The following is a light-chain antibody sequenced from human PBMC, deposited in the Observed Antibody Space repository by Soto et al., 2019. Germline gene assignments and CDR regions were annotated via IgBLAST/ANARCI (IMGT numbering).Light chain of an antibody. CDR3: SSHTTTSSALQV. CDR2: GVS. Sequence: QSALTQPASVSGSPGQSITISCTGTISDFVLYNYVSWYQQHPGKAPKLLLSGVSNRPSGVSDRFSGCKSGNTASLTISGLQAEDDADYFCSSHTTTSSALQVFGTGTKLTVL. V-gene: IGLV2-14*01. J-gene: IGLJ1*01. CDR1: ISDFVLYNY.